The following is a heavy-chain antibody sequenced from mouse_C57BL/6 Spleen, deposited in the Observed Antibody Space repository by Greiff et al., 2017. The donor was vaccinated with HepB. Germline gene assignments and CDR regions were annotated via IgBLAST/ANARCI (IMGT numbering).Heavy chain of an antibody. J-gene: IGHJ4*01. D-gene: IGHD2-12*01. CDR1: GYAFSSSW. V-gene: IGHV1-82*01. Sequence: QVHVKQSGPELVKPGASVKISCKASGYAFSSSWMNWVKQRPGKGLEWIGRIYPGDGDTNYNGKFKGKATLTADKSSSTAYMQLSSLTSEDSAVYFCARERAYYSSYYYAMDYWGQGTSVTVSS. CDR2: IYPGDGDT. CDR3: ARERAYYSSYYYAMDY.